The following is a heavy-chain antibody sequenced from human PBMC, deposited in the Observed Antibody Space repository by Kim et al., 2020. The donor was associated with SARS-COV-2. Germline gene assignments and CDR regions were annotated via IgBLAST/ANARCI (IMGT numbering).Heavy chain of an antibody. V-gene: IGHV3-53*01. D-gene: IGHD6-13*01. Sequence: GRFTSSRDNCKNTMYLQMNSLRAEDTAVYYCAREWSGYSSSWPGDDAFDIWGQGTMVTVSS. CDR3: AREWSGYSSSWPGDDAFDI. J-gene: IGHJ3*02.